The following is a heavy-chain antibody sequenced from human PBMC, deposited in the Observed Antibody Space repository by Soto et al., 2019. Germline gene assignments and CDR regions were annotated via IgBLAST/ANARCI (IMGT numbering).Heavy chain of an antibody. J-gene: IGHJ5*01. V-gene: IGHV6-1*01. CDR3: ARDRSPGSTSWYDF. D-gene: IGHD2-2*01. Sequence: SQTLSLTCAISGDSVSSKSAAWNWIRQSPSRGLEWLGRTYYTSRWYNDYAESVVSRISINPDTSKNQFSLQLNSVTPEDTAVYYCARDRSPGSTSWYDFWGQGTLVTVYS. CDR2: TYYTSRWYN. CDR1: GDSVSSKSAA.